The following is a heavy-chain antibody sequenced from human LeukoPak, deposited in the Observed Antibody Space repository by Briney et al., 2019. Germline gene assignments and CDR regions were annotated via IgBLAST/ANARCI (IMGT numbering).Heavy chain of an antibody. CDR1: GFTFSSYA. Sequence: GASLRLSCAASGFTFSSYAMSWVRQAPGKGLEWVSAISGSGGSTYYADSVKGRFTISGDNSKNTLYLQMNSLRAEDTAVYYCAKSIVVVPAAIFDYWGQGTLVTVSS. V-gene: IGHV3-23*01. CDR3: AKSIVVVPAAIFDY. J-gene: IGHJ4*02. D-gene: IGHD2-2*01. CDR2: ISGSGGST.